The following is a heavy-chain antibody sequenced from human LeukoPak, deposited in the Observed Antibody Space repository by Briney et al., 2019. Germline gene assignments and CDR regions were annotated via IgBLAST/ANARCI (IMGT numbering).Heavy chain of an antibody. V-gene: IGHV3-30*03. Sequence: QTGGSLRLSCAASGFTFSSYGMHWVRQAPGKGLEWVAVISYDGSNKYYADSVKGRFTISRDNSKNTLYLQMNSLRAEDTAVYYCARGPPPTDGDYVLDYWGQGTLVTVSS. CDR1: GFTFSSYG. CDR2: ISYDGSNK. J-gene: IGHJ4*02. D-gene: IGHD4-17*01. CDR3: ARGPPPTDGDYVLDY.